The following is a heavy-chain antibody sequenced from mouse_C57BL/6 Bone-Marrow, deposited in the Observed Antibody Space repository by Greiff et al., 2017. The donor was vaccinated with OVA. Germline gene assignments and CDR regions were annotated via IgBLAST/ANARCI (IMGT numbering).Heavy chain of an antibody. V-gene: IGHV1-82*01. CDR3: AREAPTGDH. D-gene: IGHD4-1*01. Sequence: LQESGPELVKPGASVKISCKASGYAFSSSWMNWVKQRPGKGLEWIGRIYPGDGDTNYNGKFKGKATLTADKSSSTAYMRLSSRTSEDSAVYFCAREAPTGDHWGQGTTLTVSS. CDR2: IYPGDGDT. CDR1: GYAFSSSW. J-gene: IGHJ2*01.